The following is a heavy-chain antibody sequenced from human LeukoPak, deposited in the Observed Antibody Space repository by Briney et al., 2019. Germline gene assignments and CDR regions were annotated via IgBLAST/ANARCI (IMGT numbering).Heavy chain of an antibody. CDR2: INPNSGGT. Sequence: ASVKVSCKASGYTFTGYYMHWVRQAPGQGLEWMGWINPNSGGTNYAQKFQGRVTMTRDTSISTAYMELSRLRSDGTAVYYCAREGNDYSNSFDYWGQGTLVTVSS. V-gene: IGHV1-2*02. J-gene: IGHJ4*02. CDR3: AREGNDYSNSFDY. CDR1: GYTFTGYY. D-gene: IGHD4-4*01.